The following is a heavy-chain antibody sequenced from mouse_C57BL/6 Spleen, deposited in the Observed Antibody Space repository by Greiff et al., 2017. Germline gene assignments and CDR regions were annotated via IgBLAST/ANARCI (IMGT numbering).Heavy chain of an antibody. CDR1: GYSFTGYY. Sequence: EVQRVESGPELVKPGASVKISCKASGYSFTGYYMNWVKQSPEKSLEWIGEINPSTGGTTYNQKFKAKATLTVDKSSSTAYMQLKSLTSEDSAVYYCARWGDYCGSSDGWFAYWGQGTLVTVSA. V-gene: IGHV1-42*01. J-gene: IGHJ3*01. CDR3: ARWGDYCGSSDGWFAY. D-gene: IGHD1-1*01. CDR2: INPSTGGT.